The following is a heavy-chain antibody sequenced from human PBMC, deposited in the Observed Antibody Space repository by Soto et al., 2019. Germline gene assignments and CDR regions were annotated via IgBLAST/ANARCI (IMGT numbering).Heavy chain of an antibody. CDR2: IYYSGST. CDR1: GGTISSYY. CDR3: ARAVFGSSWYYFDH. V-gene: IGHV4-59*01. J-gene: IGHJ4*02. Sequence: SETLSLTCTVSGGTISSYYWSWIRQPPGKGLEWIGYIYYSGSTNYNPSLKSRVTISVDTSKNQFSLQLSSVTAADTAVYYCARAVFGSSWYYFDHWGQGTLVTVSS. D-gene: IGHD6-13*01.